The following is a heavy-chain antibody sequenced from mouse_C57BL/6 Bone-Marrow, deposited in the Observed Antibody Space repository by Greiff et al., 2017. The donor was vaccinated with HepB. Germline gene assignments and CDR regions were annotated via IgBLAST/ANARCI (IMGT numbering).Heavy chain of an antibody. CDR2: IDPNSGGT. V-gene: IGHV1-72*01. D-gene: IGHD1-1*01. Sequence: VQLQQPGAELVKPGASVKLSCKASGYTFTSYWMHWVKQRPGRGLEWIGRIDPNSGGTKYNEKFKSKATLTVDKPSSTAYMQLSSLTSEDSAVYYCAREKGITTVGAPFAYWGQGTLVTVSA. J-gene: IGHJ3*01. CDR1: GYTFTSYW. CDR3: AREKGITTVGAPFAY.